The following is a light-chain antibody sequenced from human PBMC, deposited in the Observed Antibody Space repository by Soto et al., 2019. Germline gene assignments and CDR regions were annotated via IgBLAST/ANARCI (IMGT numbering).Light chain of an antibody. Sequence: EIVITQPPATLSVSPGERATLSRTASQSVSSSYLAWYQQKPGQAPRLLIYGASSRATGIPDRFSGSGSGTDFTLTISRLEPEDFAVYYCQQYHDWPLTFGGGTKVDIK. CDR3: QQYHDWPLT. CDR2: GAS. CDR1: QSVSSSY. J-gene: IGKJ4*01. V-gene: IGKV3-20*01.